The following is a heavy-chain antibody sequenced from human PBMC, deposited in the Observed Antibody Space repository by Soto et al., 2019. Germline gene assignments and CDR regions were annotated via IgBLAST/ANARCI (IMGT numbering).Heavy chain of an antibody. Sequence: GGSLRLSCAASGFTFSSYSMNWVRQAPGKGLEWVSYISSSSSTIYYADSVKGRFTISRDNAKNSLYLQMNSLRAEDTAVYYCARTQTGDLDYWGQGTLVTVSS. CDR1: GFTFSSYS. V-gene: IGHV3-48*04. CDR3: ARTQTGDLDY. D-gene: IGHD7-27*01. CDR2: ISSSSSTI. J-gene: IGHJ4*02.